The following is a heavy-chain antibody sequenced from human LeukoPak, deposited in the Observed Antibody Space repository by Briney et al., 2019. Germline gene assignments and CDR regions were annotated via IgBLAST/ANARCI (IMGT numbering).Heavy chain of an antibody. CDR2: ISYDGSNK. V-gene: IGHV3-30*03. Sequence: PGGSLRLSCVVSGFTFSSYGMHWVRQAPGKGLEWVAVISYDGSNKNYADSVKGRFTISRDNSKNTLYLQMNSLRAEDTAVYYCGRRLGSYYVDNWGQGTLVTVSS. J-gene: IGHJ4*02. CDR1: GFTFSSYG. D-gene: IGHD3-10*01. CDR3: GRRLGSYYVDN.